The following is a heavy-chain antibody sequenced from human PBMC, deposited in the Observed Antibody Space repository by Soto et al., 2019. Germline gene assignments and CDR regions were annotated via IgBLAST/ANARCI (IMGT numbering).Heavy chain of an antibody. CDR2: ISSSSSYI. V-gene: IGHV3-21*01. Sequence: GGSLRLSCAASGFTFSSYAMSWVRQAPGKGLEWVSSISSSSSYIYYADSVKGRFTISRDNAKNSLYLQMNSLRAEDTAVYYCARIGTYCSSTSCSYFDYWGQGTLVTVSS. D-gene: IGHD2-2*01. CDR1: GFTFSSYA. J-gene: IGHJ4*02. CDR3: ARIGTYCSSTSCSYFDY.